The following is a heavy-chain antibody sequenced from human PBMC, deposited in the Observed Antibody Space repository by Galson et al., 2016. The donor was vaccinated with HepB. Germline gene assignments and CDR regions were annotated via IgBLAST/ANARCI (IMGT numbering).Heavy chain of an antibody. CDR1: GFTFSSYG. CDR3: AKDEFLEGDYYYYGMDV. Sequence: SLRLSCAASGFTFSSYGMYWVRQAPGKGLEWVAVITYDGSKTYYADSVKGRFTISRDNSKNTLYLQMSSLRAEDTAVYYCAKDEFLEGDYYYYGMDVWGQGTTVTVSS. D-gene: IGHD3-3*01. CDR2: ITYDGSKT. V-gene: IGHV3-30*18. J-gene: IGHJ6*02.